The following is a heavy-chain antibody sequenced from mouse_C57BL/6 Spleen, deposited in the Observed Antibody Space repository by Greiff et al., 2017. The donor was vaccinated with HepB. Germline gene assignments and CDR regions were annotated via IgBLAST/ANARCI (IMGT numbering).Heavy chain of an antibody. CDR1: GFSFNTYA. CDR2: IRSKSNNYAT. CDR3: VRHDWDHWYFDV. V-gene: IGHV10-1*01. J-gene: IGHJ1*03. Sequence: EVKLMESGGGLVQPKGSLKLSCAASGFSFNTYAMNWVRQAPGKGLEWVARIRSKSNNYATYYADSVKDRFTISRDDSESMLYLQMNNLKTEDTAMYYCVRHDWDHWYFDVWGTGTTVTVSS. D-gene: IGHD4-1*01.